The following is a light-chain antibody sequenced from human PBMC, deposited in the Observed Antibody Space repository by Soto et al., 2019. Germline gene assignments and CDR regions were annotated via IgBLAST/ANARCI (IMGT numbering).Light chain of an antibody. J-gene: IGKJ1*01. CDR3: QQYKSYART. Sequence: DIQMTQSPSSLSASVGDRVTITCRASQSISSWLAWYQQRPGKAPKLLIYDASSLESGVPSRFSGSGSGTEFTLTISSLQPDDFATYYCQQYKSYARTFGQAAKVAIK. CDR1: QSISSW. CDR2: DAS. V-gene: IGKV1-5*01.